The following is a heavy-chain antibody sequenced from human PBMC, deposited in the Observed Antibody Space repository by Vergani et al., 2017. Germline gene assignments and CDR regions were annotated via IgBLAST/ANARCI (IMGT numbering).Heavy chain of an antibody. CDR2: IYYSGST. J-gene: IGHJ6*02. Sequence: QVQLQESGPGLVKPSETLSLTCTVSGCSISSSSYYWGWIRQPPGKGLEWIGSIYYSGSTYYNPSLKSRVTISVDTSKNQFSLKLSSVTAADTAVYYCARHGDIQGGIYYYGMDVWGQGTTVTVSS. CDR1: GCSISSSSYY. D-gene: IGHD5-12*01. V-gene: IGHV4-39*01. CDR3: ARHGDIQGGIYYYGMDV.